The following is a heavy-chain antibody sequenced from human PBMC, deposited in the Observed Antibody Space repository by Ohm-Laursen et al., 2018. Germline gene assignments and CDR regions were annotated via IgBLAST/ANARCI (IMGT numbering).Heavy chain of an antibody. CDR1: GYTFTGYY. V-gene: IGHV1-2*02. CDR3: ARGNQLEPYWYFDL. D-gene: IGHD1-1*01. Sequence: GASVKVSCKASGYTFTGYYMHWVRQAPGQGLEWMGWINPISGGTNYAQKFQGRVTMTRDTSISTVYMELSRLRSDDTAVYYCARGNQLEPYWYFDLWGRGTLVTVSS. CDR2: INPISGGT. J-gene: IGHJ2*01.